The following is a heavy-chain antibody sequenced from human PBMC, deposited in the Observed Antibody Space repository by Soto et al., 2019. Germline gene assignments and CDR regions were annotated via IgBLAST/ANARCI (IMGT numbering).Heavy chain of an antibody. Sequence: GGSLRLSCVASEFTFSSYEMNWVRQAPGKGLEWLSYISSTSSTIYYADSVKGRFTISRDNAKNSLYLQMNSLRDEDTAVYYCASWPDAADYWGQGTLVTVSS. CDR1: EFTFSSYE. J-gene: IGHJ4*02. CDR2: ISSTSSTI. CDR3: ASWPDAADY. D-gene: IGHD6-25*01. V-gene: IGHV3-48*02.